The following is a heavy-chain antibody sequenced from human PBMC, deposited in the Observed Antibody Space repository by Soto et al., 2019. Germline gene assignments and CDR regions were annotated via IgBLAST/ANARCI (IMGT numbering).Heavy chain of an antibody. Sequence: VSCKASGGTFSSYAISWVRQAPGQGLEWMGGIIPIFGTANYAQKFQGRVTITADESTSTAYMELSSLRSEDTAVYYCARESLTQWLVRGGWFDPWGQGTLVTASS. V-gene: IGHV1-69*01. J-gene: IGHJ5*02. CDR2: IIPIFGTA. CDR3: ARESLTQWLVRGGWFDP. D-gene: IGHD6-19*01. CDR1: GGTFSSYA.